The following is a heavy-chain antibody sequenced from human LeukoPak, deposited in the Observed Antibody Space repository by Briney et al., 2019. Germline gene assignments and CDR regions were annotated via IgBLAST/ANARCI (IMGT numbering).Heavy chain of an antibody. CDR2: INHSGST. V-gene: IGHV4-34*01. D-gene: IGHD6-19*01. CDR3: ARARGYSSGWDPYYFDY. CDR1: GGSFSGYY. J-gene: IGHJ4*02. Sequence: SETLSHTCAVYGGSFSGYYWSWIRQPPGKGLEWIGEINHSGSTNYNPSLKSRVTISVDTSKNQFSLKLSSVTAADTAVYYCARARGYSSGWDPYYFDYWGQGTLVTVSS.